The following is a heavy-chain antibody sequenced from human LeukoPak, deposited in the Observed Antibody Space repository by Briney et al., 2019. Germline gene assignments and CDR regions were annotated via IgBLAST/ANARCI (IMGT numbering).Heavy chain of an antibody. CDR2: IYWNDDK. CDR3: AHAYCSSTSCYPDY. V-gene: IGHV2-5*01. Sequence: SGPTLVNPTQTLTLTCTFSGFSLSTSGVGVGWIRQPPGKALGWLALIYWNDDKRYSPSLKSRLTITKDTSKNQVVLTMTNMDPVDTATYYCAHAYCSSTSCYPDYWGQGTLVTVSS. J-gene: IGHJ4*02. CDR1: GFSLSTSGVG. D-gene: IGHD2-2*01.